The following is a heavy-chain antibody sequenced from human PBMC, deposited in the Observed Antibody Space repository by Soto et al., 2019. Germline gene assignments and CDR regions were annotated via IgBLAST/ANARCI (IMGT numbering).Heavy chain of an antibody. CDR2: ISAYNGNT. CDR3: ARVITIFGVVIIPRYYFDY. V-gene: IGHV1-18*04. CDR1: GYTFTSYG. D-gene: IGHD3-3*01. J-gene: IGHJ4*02. Sequence: VASVKVSCKASGYTFTSYGISWVRQAPGQGLEWMGWISAYNGNTNYAQKLQGRVTMTTDTSTSTAYMELRSLRSDDTAVYYCARVITIFGVVIIPRYYFDYWGQGTLVTVSS.